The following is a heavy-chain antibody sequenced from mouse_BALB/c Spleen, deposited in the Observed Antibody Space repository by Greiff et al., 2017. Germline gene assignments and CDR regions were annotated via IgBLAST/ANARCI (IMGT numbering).Heavy chain of an antibody. CDR2: ISSGSSTI. D-gene: IGHD4-1*01. V-gene: IGHV5-17*02. CDR3: ERLLGYAMDY. CDR1: GFTFSSFG. Sequence: EVMLVESGGGLVQPGGSRKLSCAASGFTFSSFGMHWVRQAPEKGLEWVAYISSGSSTIYYADTVKGRFTISRDNPKNTLFLQMTSLRSEDTAMYDCERLLGYAMDYWGQGTSVTVSS. J-gene: IGHJ4*01.